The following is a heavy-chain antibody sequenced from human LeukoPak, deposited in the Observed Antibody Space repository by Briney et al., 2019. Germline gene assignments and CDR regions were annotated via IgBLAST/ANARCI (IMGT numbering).Heavy chain of an antibody. CDR1: GFTFSSYA. D-gene: IGHD1-26*01. CDR3: ARSPGILGTNYFDY. CDR2: ISYDGSNK. Sequence: PGGSLRLSYAASGFTFSSYAVHWVRQAPGKGLEWVAVISYDGSNKNYADSVKGRFTISGDNSKNTLYLQMNSLRAEDTSVYYCARSPGILGTNYFDYWGQGTLVTVSS. V-gene: IGHV3-30*04. J-gene: IGHJ4*02.